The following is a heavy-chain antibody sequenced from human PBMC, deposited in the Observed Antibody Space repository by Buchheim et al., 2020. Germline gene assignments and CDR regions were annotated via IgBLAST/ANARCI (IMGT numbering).Heavy chain of an antibody. Sequence: EVQLVESGGGLVQPGRSLRLSCTASGFTFGDYAMSWIRQAPGKGLEWVGFIRSKAYGGTTEYAASVKGKLTISRDDSKSIAYLQMNSLKTEDTAVYYCTRLQLWLYVDYWGQGTL. CDR2: IRSKAYGGTT. J-gene: IGHJ4*02. CDR3: TRLQLWLYVDY. CDR1: GFTFGDYA. V-gene: IGHV3-49*03. D-gene: IGHD5-18*01.